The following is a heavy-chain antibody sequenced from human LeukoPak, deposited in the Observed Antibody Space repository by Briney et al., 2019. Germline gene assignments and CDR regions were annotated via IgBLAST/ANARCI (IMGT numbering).Heavy chain of an antibody. J-gene: IGHJ5*02. V-gene: IGHV3-74*01. Sequence: GGSLRLSCAASGFTFSSYWMYWVRQTPGKGLMWVSRIGGDGSDPTYADFVKGRFTISRDNAKNTLYLQMNSLRAEDTAVYYCARGRYYDSSGSPPDWFDPWGQGTLVTVSS. CDR1: GFTFSSYW. CDR3: ARGRYYDSSGSPPDWFDP. D-gene: IGHD3-22*01. CDR2: IGGDGSDP.